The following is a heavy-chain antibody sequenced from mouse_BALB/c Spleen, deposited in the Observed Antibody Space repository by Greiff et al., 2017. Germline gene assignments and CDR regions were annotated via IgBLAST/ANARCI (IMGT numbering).Heavy chain of an antibody. Sequence: EVKLMESGGGLVQPGGSLRLSCATSGFTFTDYYMSWVRQPPGKALEWLGFIRNKANGYTTEYSASVKGRFTISRDNSQSILYLQMNTLRAEDSATYYCARDWFAYWGQGTLVTVSA. CDR2: IRNKANGYTT. V-gene: IGHV7-3*02. CDR1: GFTFTDYY. J-gene: IGHJ3*01. CDR3: ARDWFAY.